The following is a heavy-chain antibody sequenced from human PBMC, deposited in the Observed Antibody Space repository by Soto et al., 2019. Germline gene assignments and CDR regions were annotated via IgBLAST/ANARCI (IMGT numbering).Heavy chain of an antibody. CDR2: IYYSGST. J-gene: IGHJ4*02. Sequence: SETLSLTCTVSGGSISSYYWSWIRQPPGKGLEWIGYIYYSGSTNYNPSLKSRVTISVDTSKNQFSLKLSSVTAADTAVYYCARYYDSSGFDFDYWGQGTLVT. CDR1: GGSISSYY. CDR3: ARYYDSSGFDFDY. V-gene: IGHV4-59*01. D-gene: IGHD3-22*01.